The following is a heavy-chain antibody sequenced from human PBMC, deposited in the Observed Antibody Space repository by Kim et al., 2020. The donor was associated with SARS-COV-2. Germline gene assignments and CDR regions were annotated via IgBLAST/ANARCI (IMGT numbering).Heavy chain of an antibody. CDR1: GYSFTSYW. D-gene: IGHD3-10*01. J-gene: IGHJ3*02. CDR3: ASPSPGVIIMGDAFDI. CDR2: IDPSDSYT. V-gene: IGHV5-10-1*01. Sequence: GESLKISCKGSGYSFTSYWISWVRQMPGKGLEWMGRIDPSDSYTNYSPSFQGHVTISADKSISTAYLQWSSLKASDTAMYYCASPSPGVIIMGDAFDIWGQGTMVTVSS.